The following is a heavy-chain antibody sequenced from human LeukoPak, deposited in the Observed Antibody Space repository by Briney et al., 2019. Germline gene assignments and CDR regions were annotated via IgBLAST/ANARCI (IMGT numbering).Heavy chain of an antibody. D-gene: IGHD6-6*01. Sequence: SETLSLTCTVSGGSISSYYWSWIRQPPGKGLEWIGYIYYSGSTNYNPSLKSRVTISVDTSKNQFSLKLSSVTAADTAVYYCASSIAAAAAYYWGQGTLVTVSS. V-gene: IGHV4-59*08. CDR2: IYYSGST. J-gene: IGHJ4*02. CDR1: GGSISSYY. CDR3: ASSIAAAAAYY.